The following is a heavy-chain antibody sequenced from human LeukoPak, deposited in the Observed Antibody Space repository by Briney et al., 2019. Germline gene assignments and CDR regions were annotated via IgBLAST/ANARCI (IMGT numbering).Heavy chain of an antibody. Sequence: GGSLRLSCAASGFTFSDYYMSWIRQAPGKGLEWVSYISSSGSTIYYADSVKGRFTISRDNAKNSLYLQMNSLRAEYTAVYYCARDQGGVLRFLEWPQYFDYWGQGTLVTVSS. D-gene: IGHD3-3*01. CDR2: ISSSGSTI. V-gene: IGHV3-11*01. J-gene: IGHJ4*02. CDR1: GFTFSDYY. CDR3: ARDQGGVLRFLEWPQYFDY.